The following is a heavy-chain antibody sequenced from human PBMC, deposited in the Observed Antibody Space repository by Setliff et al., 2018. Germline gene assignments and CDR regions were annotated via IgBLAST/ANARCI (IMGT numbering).Heavy chain of an antibody. CDR1: GFRISFREYW. J-gene: IGHJ4*02. D-gene: IGHD1-26*01. CDR2: IDKDGSST. V-gene: IGHV3-74*01. CDR3: TREHTPWVGASHHDC. Sequence: GGSLRLSCAASGFRISFREYWMSWVRQAPGKGLEWVARIDKDGSSTVYADSVKGRFTISRDNVKKMLYLQMDSLRTEDTAVYYCTREHTPWVGASHHDCWGQGTQVTVSS.